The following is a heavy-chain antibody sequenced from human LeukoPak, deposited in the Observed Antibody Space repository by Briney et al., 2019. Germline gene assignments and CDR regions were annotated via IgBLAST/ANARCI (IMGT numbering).Heavy chain of an antibody. J-gene: IGHJ4*02. Sequence: SQTLSLTCAISGDSVSSDIAAWNWIRQSPSRGLEWLGWTYYGSEWSNEYAISVKSRITINADTSKNHFSLQLNSVTPEDAAVYYCARGQRQTFDYWGQGTLVIVSS. V-gene: IGHV6-1*01. CDR3: ARGQRQTFDY. CDR1: GDSVSSDIAA. D-gene: IGHD6-25*01. CDR2: TYYGSEWSN.